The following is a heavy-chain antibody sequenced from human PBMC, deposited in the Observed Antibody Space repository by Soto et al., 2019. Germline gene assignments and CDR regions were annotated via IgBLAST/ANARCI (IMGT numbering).Heavy chain of an antibody. D-gene: IGHD3-3*01. V-gene: IGHV3-23*01. CDR2: ISGSGGST. J-gene: IGHJ6*02. CDR1: GFTFSSYA. Sequence: GGSLRLSCAASGFTFSSYAMSWVRQAPGKGLEWVSAISGSGGSTYYADSVKGRFTISRDNSKNTLYLQMNSLRAEDTAVYYCAKDGVPSLRYYDFWSGSLGYYYYYGMDVWGQGTTVTVSS. CDR3: AKDGVPSLRYYDFWSGSLGYYYYYGMDV.